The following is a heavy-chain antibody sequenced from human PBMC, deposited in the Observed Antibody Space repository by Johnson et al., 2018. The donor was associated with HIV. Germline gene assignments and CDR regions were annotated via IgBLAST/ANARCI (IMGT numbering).Heavy chain of an antibody. CDR3: ATDGPCSTSWYCTFDI. D-gene: IGHD6-13*01. J-gene: IGHJ3*02. V-gene: IGHV3-30-3*01. CDR1: GFSFSGFA. Sequence: QVQLVESGGGVVQPGRSLRLSCVVSGFSFSGFAMHWVRQAPGKGLDWMAVISYDGRNQQYAESVKGRFTISRDNYKNTLYLQMNSRRADDTAVYYCATDGPCSTSWYCTFDIWGQGTMVTVSS. CDR2: ISYDGRNQ.